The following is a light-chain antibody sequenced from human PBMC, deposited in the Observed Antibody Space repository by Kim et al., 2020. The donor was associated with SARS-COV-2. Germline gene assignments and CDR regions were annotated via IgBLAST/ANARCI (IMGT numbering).Light chain of an antibody. CDR2: QDT. CDR3: QAWDNTWV. V-gene: IGLV3-1*01. J-gene: IGLJ3*02. Sequence: SGSPRQTVTITCSGDKLGEKYSSWYQQQPGQAPVLVIYQDTKRPSGIPERFAGSNSGNTATLTISGAQAMDEADYYCQAWDNTWVFGGGTQLTVL. CDR1: KLGEKY.